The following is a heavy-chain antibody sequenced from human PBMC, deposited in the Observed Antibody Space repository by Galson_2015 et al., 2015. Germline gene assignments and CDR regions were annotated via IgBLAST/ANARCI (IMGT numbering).Heavy chain of an antibody. Sequence: YSGSTYYNPSLKGRVTISVDTSTNQFSLKLSSVTAADTAVYYCARVIYGSGSYFDYWGQGTLVTVSS. V-gene: IGHV4-31*02. J-gene: IGHJ4*02. CDR3: ARVIYGSGSYFDY. D-gene: IGHD3-10*01. CDR2: YSGST.